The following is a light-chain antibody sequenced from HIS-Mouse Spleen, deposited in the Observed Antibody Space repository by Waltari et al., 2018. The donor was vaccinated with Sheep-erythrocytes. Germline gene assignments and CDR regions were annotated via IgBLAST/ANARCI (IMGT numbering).Light chain of an antibody. CDR3: MIWHSSAWV. V-gene: IGLV5-45*03. CDR2: YKSDSDK. Sequence: QAVLTQPSSLSASPGASASLTLTLRSGINVVTYRIYWYQRKPGSPPQYLLRYKSDSDKQQGSGVPSRFSGSKDASANAGILLISGLQSEDEADYYCMIWHSSAWVFGGGTKLTVL. CDR1: SGINVVTYR. J-gene: IGLJ3*02.